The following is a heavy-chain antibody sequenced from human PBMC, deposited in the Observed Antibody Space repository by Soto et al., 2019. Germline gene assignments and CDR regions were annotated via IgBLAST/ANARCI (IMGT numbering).Heavy chain of an antibody. Sequence: GGSLRLSCAASGFTFSSYAMSWVRQAPGKGLEWVSAISGSGCSTYYADSVKGRFTISRDNSKNTLYLQMNSLRAEDSAVYYCAKRFYDSSGYDYWGQGTLVTVSS. D-gene: IGHD3-22*01. CDR2: ISGSGCST. CDR3: AKRFYDSSGYDY. CDR1: GFTFSSYA. J-gene: IGHJ4*02. V-gene: IGHV3-23*01.